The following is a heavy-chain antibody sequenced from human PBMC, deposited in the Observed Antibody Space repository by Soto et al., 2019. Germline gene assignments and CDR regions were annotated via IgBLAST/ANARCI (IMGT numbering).Heavy chain of an antibody. D-gene: IGHD4-17*01. CDR1: GFTFTSSA. Sequence: ASVKVSCKASGFTFTSSAVQWVRQARGQRLEWIGWIVAGSGNINYAQKFQGRVAITRDMSTSTAYMELSSLRSEDTAVYYCAADTVTTINAMDVWGQGTTVTVSS. CDR2: IVAGSGNI. J-gene: IGHJ6*02. CDR3: AADTVTTINAMDV. V-gene: IGHV1-58*01.